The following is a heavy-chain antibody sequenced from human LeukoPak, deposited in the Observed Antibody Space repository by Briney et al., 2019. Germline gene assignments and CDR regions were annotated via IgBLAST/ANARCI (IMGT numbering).Heavy chain of an antibody. J-gene: IGHJ6*02. CDR2: IYYSGST. Sequence: SETLSLTCTVSGGSISSYYWSWIRQPPGKGLEWIGYIYYSGSTNHNPSLKSRVTISVDTSKNQFSLKLSSVTAADTAVYYCARTNGELDYYYYGMDVWGQGTTVTVSS. D-gene: IGHD3-10*01. CDR1: GGSISSYY. CDR3: ARTNGELDYYYYGMDV. V-gene: IGHV4-59*01.